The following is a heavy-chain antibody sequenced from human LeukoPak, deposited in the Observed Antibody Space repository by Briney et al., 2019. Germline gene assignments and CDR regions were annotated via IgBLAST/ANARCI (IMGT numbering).Heavy chain of an antibody. CDR2: ISTNGGST. D-gene: IGHD3-10*01. J-gene: IGHJ4*02. CDR1: GFTFSSYA. CDR3: ARVAGPGNFDF. V-gene: IGHV3-64*01. Sequence: PGGSLRLSCAASGFTFSSYAMHWVRQTPGKGLEYVSAISTNGGSTYYANSVKGRFTISRDNSKNTLYLQMGSLRAEDMAVYYCARVAGPGNFDFWGQGTLVTVSS.